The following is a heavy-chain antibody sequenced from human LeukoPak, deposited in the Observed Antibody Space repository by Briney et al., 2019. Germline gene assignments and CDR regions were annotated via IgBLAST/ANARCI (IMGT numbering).Heavy chain of an antibody. CDR1: GGSISSYY. V-gene: IGHV4-39*01. Sequence: SETLSPTCTVSGGSISSYYWGWIRQPPGKGLEWIGSIYYSGSTYYNPSLKSRVTISVDTSKNQFSLKLSSVTAADTAVYYCASSFGGRAAGELYRFDPWGQGTLVTVSS. J-gene: IGHJ5*02. D-gene: IGHD6-13*01. CDR2: IYYSGST. CDR3: ASSFGGRAAGELYRFDP.